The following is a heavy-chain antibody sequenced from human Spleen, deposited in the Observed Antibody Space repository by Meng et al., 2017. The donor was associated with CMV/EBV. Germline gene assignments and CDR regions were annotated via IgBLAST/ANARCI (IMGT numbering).Heavy chain of an antibody. CDR1: GGTFSRYA. Sequence: SVKVSCKASGGTFSRYAINWVRQAPGQGLEWMGGIIPILGIANYAQKFQGRVTITADKSTSTAYMELSSLRSEDTAVYYCARGAYYDFWSGYGFGNWFDPWGQGTLVTVSS. V-gene: IGHV1-69*10. CDR3: ARGAYYDFWSGYGFGNWFDP. J-gene: IGHJ5*02. CDR2: IIPILGIA. D-gene: IGHD3-3*01.